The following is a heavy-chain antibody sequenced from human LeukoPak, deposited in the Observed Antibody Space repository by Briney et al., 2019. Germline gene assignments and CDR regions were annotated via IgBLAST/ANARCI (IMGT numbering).Heavy chain of an antibody. Sequence: ASVKVSCKASGYTFTGYNMHWVRQAPGQGLEWMGWINPNSGGTNYAQKFQGRVTMTRDTSISTAYMELSRLRSDDTAVYYCARGKMTTVTTRAFDIWGQGTMVTVSS. CDR3: ARGKMTTVTTRAFDI. CDR2: INPNSGGT. V-gene: IGHV1-2*02. CDR1: GYTFTGYN. J-gene: IGHJ3*02. D-gene: IGHD4-11*01.